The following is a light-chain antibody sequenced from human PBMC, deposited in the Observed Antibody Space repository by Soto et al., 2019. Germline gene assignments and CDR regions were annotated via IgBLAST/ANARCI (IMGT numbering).Light chain of an antibody. J-gene: IGLJ1*01. CDR2: DVS. CDR3: SSYTSSSMPYV. CDR1: NSDVGGYNF. V-gene: IGLV2-14*01. Sequence: QSVLTQPASVSGSPGQSITISCTGTNSDVGGYNFVSWYQQHPGKATKLMIYDVSNRPSGVSNRFSGSKSGNTTALNSYGLQAEDEADYYCSSYTSSSMPYVFGIGTKVTVL.